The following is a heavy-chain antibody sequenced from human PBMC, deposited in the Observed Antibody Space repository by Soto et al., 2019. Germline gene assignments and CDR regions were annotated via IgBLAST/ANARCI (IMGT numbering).Heavy chain of an antibody. CDR3: ARSREPSRWYGDYALGGLDP. Sequence: GGSLRLSCAASGFTFSSYSMNWVRQAPGKGLEWVSSISSSSSYIYYADSVKGRFTISRDNAKNSLYLQMNSLRAEDTAVYYCARSREPSRWYGDYALGGLDPWGQGTLVTVSS. D-gene: IGHD4-17*01. J-gene: IGHJ5*02. CDR2: ISSSSSYI. CDR1: GFTFSSYS. V-gene: IGHV3-21*01.